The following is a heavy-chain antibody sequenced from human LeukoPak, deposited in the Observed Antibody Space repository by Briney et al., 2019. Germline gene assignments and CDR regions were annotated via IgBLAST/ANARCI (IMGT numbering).Heavy chain of an antibody. Sequence: SETLSLTCTVSGYSISSGYYWGWIRQPPGKGLEWIGSIYHSGSTYYNPSLKSRVTISVDTSKNQFSLKLSSVTAADTAVYYCAREGYGGNPAPFDYWGPGTLVTVSS. CDR2: IYHSGST. D-gene: IGHD4-23*01. CDR1: GYSISSGYY. J-gene: IGHJ4*02. CDR3: AREGYGGNPAPFDY. V-gene: IGHV4-38-2*02.